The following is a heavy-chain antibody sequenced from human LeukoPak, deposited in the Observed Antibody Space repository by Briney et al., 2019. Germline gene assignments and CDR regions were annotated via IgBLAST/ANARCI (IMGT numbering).Heavy chain of an antibody. CDR1: GFTFSSYA. CDR2: ISGSAVTT. D-gene: IGHD5-12*01. J-gene: IGHJ4*02. CDR3: APDPNKWLRNY. Sequence: SGGSLRLSCVASGFTFSSYAMSWVRQAPGKGLEWVSSISGSAVTTYYADSVKGRFTISRDNSKNTLYLQMNSLRAEDTAVYYCAPDPNKWLRNYWGQGTLVTVSS. V-gene: IGHV3-23*01.